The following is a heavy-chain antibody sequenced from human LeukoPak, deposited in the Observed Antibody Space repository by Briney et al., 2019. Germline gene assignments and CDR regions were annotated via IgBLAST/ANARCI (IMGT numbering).Heavy chain of an antibody. D-gene: IGHD3-3*01. CDR1: GFTFSSYW. V-gene: IGHV3-7*01. CDR2: IKQDGSEK. Sequence: GGSLRLSCAASGFTFSSYWMSWVRQAPGKGLEWVANIKQDGSEKYYVDSVKGRFTISRDNAKNSLYLQMNGLRAEDTAVYYCARDGVITIFGVVIRHSAFDIWGQGTMVTVSS. CDR3: ARDGVITIFGVVIRHSAFDI. J-gene: IGHJ3*02.